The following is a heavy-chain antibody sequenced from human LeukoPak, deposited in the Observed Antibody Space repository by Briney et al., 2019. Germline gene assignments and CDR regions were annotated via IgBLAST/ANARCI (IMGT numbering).Heavy chain of an antibody. Sequence: QPGGSLRLSCAASGFTFSSYWMHWVRQAPGKGLVWVSRINSDGSSTSYADSVKGRFTISRDNAKNTLYLQMNSLRAEDTAVYYCASIRRYYDSSGYFDYWGQGTLVTVSS. D-gene: IGHD3-22*01. V-gene: IGHV3-74*01. J-gene: IGHJ4*02. CDR2: INSDGSST. CDR1: GFTFSSYW. CDR3: ASIRRYYDSSGYFDY.